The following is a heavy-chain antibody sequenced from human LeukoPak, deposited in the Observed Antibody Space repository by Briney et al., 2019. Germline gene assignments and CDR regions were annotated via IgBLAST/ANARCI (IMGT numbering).Heavy chain of an antibody. V-gene: IGHV1-2*06. CDR1: GYTFTDYY. J-gene: IGHJ4*02. D-gene: IGHD4-11*01. Sequence: VASVKVSCKASGYTFTDYYMHWVRQAPGQGLEWMGRINPNSGAADYAQEFQGRVTMTRDTSINTVYMELSRLRSDDTAVYYCARASYSNYATHFDYWAREPWSPSPQ. CDR3: ARASYSNYATHFDY. CDR2: INPNSGAA.